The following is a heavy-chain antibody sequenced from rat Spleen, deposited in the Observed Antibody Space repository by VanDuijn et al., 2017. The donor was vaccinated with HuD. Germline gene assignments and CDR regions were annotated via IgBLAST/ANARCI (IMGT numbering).Heavy chain of an antibody. J-gene: IGHJ4*01. D-gene: IGHD4-6*01. CDR3: VRHWGDA. V-gene: IGHV5-29*01. CDR2: ISSDGSST. CDR1: GFTFNDHF. Sequence: EVQLVESGGGFVRPGRSLKLSCAASGFTFNDHFMAWVRQAPTKGLEWVATISSDGSSTYYRDSVKGRFTISRDNAKDTLFLQMDSLRSEDTATYYSVRHWGDAWGQGASVTVSS.